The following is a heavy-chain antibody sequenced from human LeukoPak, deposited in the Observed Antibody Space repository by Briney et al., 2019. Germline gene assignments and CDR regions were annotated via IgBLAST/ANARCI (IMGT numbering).Heavy chain of an antibody. CDR1: GFTFGDYA. V-gene: IGHV3-49*04. CDR2: IRSKAYGGTT. Sequence: GGSLRLSCTASGFTFGDYAMSWVRQAPGKGLEWVGFIRSKAYGGTTEYAASVKGRFTISRDDSKSIAYLQMNSLKTEDTAVYYCTRAYCSGGSCYSYYFDYWGQGTLVTVSS. D-gene: IGHD2-15*01. CDR3: TRAYCSGGSCYSYYFDY. J-gene: IGHJ4*02.